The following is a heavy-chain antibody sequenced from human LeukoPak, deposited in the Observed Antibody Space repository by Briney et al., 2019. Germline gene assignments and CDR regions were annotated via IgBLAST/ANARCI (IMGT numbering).Heavy chain of an antibody. Sequence: ASAKVSCKAPGYTSTKIYMTRGRGSPGPRLKWLGIIKPSDGVTNSAQKFQGRVTLTRDMSTSTVYMELSSLRSEDTAVYYCARDRGITVLGVVMDVWGKGTTVTVSS. CDR3: ARDRGITVLGVVMDV. J-gene: IGHJ6*04. CDR2: IKPSDGVT. D-gene: IGHD3-3*01. V-gene: IGHV1-46*01. CDR1: GYTSTKIY.